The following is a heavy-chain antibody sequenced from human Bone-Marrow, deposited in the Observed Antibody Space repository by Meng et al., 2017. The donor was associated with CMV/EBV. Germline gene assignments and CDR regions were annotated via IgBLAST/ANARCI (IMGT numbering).Heavy chain of an antibody. D-gene: IGHD1-26*01. CDR1: GYTFTGYY. Sequence: GSVKVSCKASGYTFTGYYIHWVRQAPGQGLEWMGWINPNSGSTNYAQKFQGRVTMTRDTSISTAYMELSRLRSGDTAGYYCGRDQVGATDYWGQGTLVTVSS. J-gene: IGHJ4*02. V-gene: IGHV1-2*02. CDR2: INPNSGST. CDR3: GRDQVGATDY.